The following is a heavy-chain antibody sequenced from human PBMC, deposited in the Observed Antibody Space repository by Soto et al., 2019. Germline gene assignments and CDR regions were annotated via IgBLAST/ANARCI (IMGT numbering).Heavy chain of an antibody. CDR1: GYTFTSYA. Sequence: ASVKVSCKASGYTFTSYAMHWVRQAPGQGLEWMGWISAYNGDTNYAQKLQGRVTMTTDTSTSTAYIELRSLRSDDTAVYYCARALREGTMIVVVITGNYFDYWGQGTLVTVSS. V-gene: IGHV1-18*01. D-gene: IGHD3-22*01. J-gene: IGHJ4*02. CDR3: ARALREGTMIVVVITGNYFDY. CDR2: ISAYNGDT.